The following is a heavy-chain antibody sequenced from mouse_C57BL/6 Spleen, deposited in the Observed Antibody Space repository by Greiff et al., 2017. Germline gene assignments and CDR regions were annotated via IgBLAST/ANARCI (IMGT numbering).Heavy chain of an antibody. D-gene: IGHD2-1*01. J-gene: IGHJ3*01. CDR1: GYTFTSYW. Sequence: VQRVESGAELAKPGASVKLSCKASGYTFTSYWMHWVKQRPGQGLEWIGYINPSSGYTKYNQKFNDKATLTADKSSSTAYMQLSSLTYEDSAVYYCARDYGNYEGWFAYWGQGTLVTVSA. V-gene: IGHV1-7*01. CDR3: ARDYGNYEGWFAY. CDR2: INPSSGYT.